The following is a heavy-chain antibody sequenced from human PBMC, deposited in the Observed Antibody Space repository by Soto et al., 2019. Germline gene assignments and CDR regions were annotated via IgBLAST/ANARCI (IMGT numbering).Heavy chain of an antibody. CDR1: GFTFSSYS. Sequence: GGSLRLSCAASGFTFSSYSMNWVRQAPGKGLEWVSYIGTNTGTIYYADSVKGRFTISRDNAKNSLSLQMNSLRDEDTAVYYCARDHAYAFDIWGQGTMVTVSS. CDR3: ARDHAYAFDI. J-gene: IGHJ3*02. V-gene: IGHV3-48*02. CDR2: IGTNTGTI.